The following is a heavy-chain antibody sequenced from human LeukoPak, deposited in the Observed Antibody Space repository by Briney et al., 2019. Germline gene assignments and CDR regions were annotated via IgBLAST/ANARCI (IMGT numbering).Heavy chain of an antibody. D-gene: IGHD2-15*01. CDR2: VYYDGRA. J-gene: IGHJ6*03. CDR3: GRDALVGYFSYYYMDV. CDR1: GDSISSGDYS. V-gene: IGHV4-39*07. Sequence: PSETLSLTCTVSGDSISSGDYSWSRICPHPGQVLEWNGSVYYDGRACYNPSLKSRVAISIDTSKNQFSLKLSSVTAADTAVYYCGRDALVGYFSYYYMDVWGKGTTVTVSS.